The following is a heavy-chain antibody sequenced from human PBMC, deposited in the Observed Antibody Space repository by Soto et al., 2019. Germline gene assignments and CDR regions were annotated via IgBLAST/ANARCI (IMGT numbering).Heavy chain of an antibody. CDR2: ISGSGGST. CDR3: AKAELGITVVAFYYYYYYYMDV. CDR1: GFTFSSYA. J-gene: IGHJ6*03. D-gene: IGHD2-15*01. Sequence: GGSLRLSCAASGFTFSSYAMSWVRQAPGKGLEWVSAISGSGGSTYYADSVKGRFTISRDNSKNTLYLQMNSLRAEDTAVYYCAKAELGITVVAFYYYYYYYMDVWGKGTTVTVSS. V-gene: IGHV3-23*01.